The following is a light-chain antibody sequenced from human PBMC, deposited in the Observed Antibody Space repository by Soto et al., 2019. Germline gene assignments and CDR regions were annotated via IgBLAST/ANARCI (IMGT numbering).Light chain of an antibody. Sequence: DIQMTQSPSSLSASVGDRVTITCRASQSITRSLNGNQHKPGKAPKLLIYAAASLQNGVPSRFSGGGSGTEFTLSISSLQPEDFGTYYCQQSYTTAAITFGQGTRLEIK. CDR3: QQSYTTAAIT. CDR2: AAA. CDR1: QSITRS. J-gene: IGKJ5*01. V-gene: IGKV1-39*01.